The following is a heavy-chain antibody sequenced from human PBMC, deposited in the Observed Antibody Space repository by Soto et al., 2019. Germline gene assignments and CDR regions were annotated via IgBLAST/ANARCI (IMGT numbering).Heavy chain of an antibody. CDR1: GDGVSGNSVA. V-gene: IGHV6-1*01. CDR2: TYYRSKWYN. D-gene: IGHD6-13*01. Sequence: SQTLSLTCAISGDGVSGNSVAWNWIRQSPSRGLEWLGRTYYRSKWYNDYAVSVKSRITINPDTSKNQFSLQLNSVTPDDTAVYYCARAVTAAGTGYDYWGQGTLVTVSS. J-gene: IGHJ4*02. CDR3: ARAVTAAGTGYDY.